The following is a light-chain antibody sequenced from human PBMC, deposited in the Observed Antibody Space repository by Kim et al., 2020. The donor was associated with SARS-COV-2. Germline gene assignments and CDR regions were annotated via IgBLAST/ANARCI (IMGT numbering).Light chain of an antibody. CDR1: QNVGNW. V-gene: IGKV1-5*03. Sequence: PSTLSASVGDRGTSTCRASQNVGNWLAWYQQKPGHAPRLLIFSTSRLEDGVPGRFSGTGSGTHFTLTITDLQPEDFANYFCQHRTFGQGTKVDIK. CDR3: QHRT. CDR2: STS. J-gene: IGKJ1*01.